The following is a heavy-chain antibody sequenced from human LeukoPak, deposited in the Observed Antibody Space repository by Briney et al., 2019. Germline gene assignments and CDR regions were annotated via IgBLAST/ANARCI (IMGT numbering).Heavy chain of an antibody. V-gene: IGHV4-38-2*01. D-gene: IGHD4-11*01. Sequence: SETLSLTCAVSGYSISSGYYWGWIRQPPGKGLEWIGSIYHSGSTYYNPSLKSRVTISVDTSKNQFSLKLSSVTAADTAVYYCARHGAVADYLLIDSWAQGTRVTVST. CDR3: ARHGAVADYLLIDS. J-gene: IGHJ4*02. CDR1: GYSISSGYY. CDR2: IYHSGST.